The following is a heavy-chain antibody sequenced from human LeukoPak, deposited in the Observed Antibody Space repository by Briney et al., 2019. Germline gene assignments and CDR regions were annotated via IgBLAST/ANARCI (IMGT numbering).Heavy chain of an antibody. J-gene: IGHJ4*02. CDR3: ARLEQYYFNY. D-gene: IGHD6-19*01. V-gene: IGHV1-2*02. Sequence: ASVTVSCKAAGYTFTDYYIHWVRQAPAQGLEWMGWINPNSGGTNYAQKFQGRVTMTRDTSISTAYMELNRLRSDDTAVYYCARLEQYYFNYWGQGTLVTVSS. CDR1: GYTFTDYY. CDR2: INPNSGGT.